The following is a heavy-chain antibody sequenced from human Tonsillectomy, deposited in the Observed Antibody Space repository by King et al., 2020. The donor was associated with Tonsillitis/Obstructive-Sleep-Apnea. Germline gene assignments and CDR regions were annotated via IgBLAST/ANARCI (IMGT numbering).Heavy chain of an antibody. Sequence: VQLVESGGGLVQPGGSLRLSCAASGFTFSSYWMSWVRQAPGKGLEWVANIKQDGSEKYYVDSVKGRFTISRDNAKNSLYLQMNSLRAEDTAVYYCARGAEVMDEDIVVVPADFDYWGQGTLVTVCS. J-gene: IGHJ4*02. CDR1: GFTFSSYW. CDR2: IKQDGSEK. CDR3: ARGAEVMDEDIVVVPADFDY. V-gene: IGHV3-7*03. D-gene: IGHD2-2*01.